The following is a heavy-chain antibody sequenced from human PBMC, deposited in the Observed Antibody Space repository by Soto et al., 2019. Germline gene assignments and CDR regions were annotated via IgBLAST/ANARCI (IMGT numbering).Heavy chain of an antibody. Sequence: EVQLVESGGVVVQPGGSLRLSCAASGFTFDEYSMHWVRQAPGEGLEWVSLISWDSTNTFYADSVKGRFTIPRDNSKNSLYLQMNSLRTEDTALYYCAKEMGTMYFDYWGQGTLVTVSS. CDR2: ISWDSTNT. V-gene: IGHV3-43*01. D-gene: IGHD1-1*01. CDR1: GFTFDEYS. J-gene: IGHJ4*02. CDR3: AKEMGTMYFDY.